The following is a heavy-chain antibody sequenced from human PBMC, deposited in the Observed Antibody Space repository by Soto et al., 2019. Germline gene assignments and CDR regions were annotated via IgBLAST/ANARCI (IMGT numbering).Heavy chain of an antibody. CDR1: VGSISSYY. J-gene: IGHJ5*02. V-gene: IGHV4-59*01. CDR3: ARGGVAARKGRWFDP. Sequence: SETLSLTCTASVGSISSYYWGWIRQPPGKRLEWIGYIHYSGSTNYNPSLRSRVTISVDTPKNQFSLKVNSMTAADTAIYYCARGGVAARKGRWFDPWGQGTLVTVSS. CDR2: IHYSGST. D-gene: IGHD6-25*01.